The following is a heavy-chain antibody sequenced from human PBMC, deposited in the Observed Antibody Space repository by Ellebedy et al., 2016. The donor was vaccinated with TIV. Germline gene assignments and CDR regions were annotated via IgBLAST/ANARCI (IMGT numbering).Heavy chain of an antibody. D-gene: IGHD2-15*01. CDR2: VINNGGST. CDR1: GFTFSTYS. J-gene: IGHJ3*02. Sequence: GESLKISCAASGFTFSTYSMHWVRQAPGKGLEYVSAVINNGGSTYYANSVKGRFTISRDNSKNTLYLQMGSLRAEDMAVYYCARGMVDYDTFDIWGQGTMVTVSS. CDR3: ARGMVDYDTFDI. V-gene: IGHV3-64*01.